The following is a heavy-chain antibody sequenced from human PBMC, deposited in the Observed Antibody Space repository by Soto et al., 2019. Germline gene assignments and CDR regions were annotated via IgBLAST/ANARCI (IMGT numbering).Heavy chain of an antibody. CDR1: GFTVSSNY. CDR3: ARVRPYDYIWGSYCPNDY. D-gene: IGHD3-16*01. V-gene: IGHV3-66*01. J-gene: IGHJ4*02. CDR2: IYSGGST. Sequence: EVQLVESGGGLVQPGQSLRLSCAASGFTVSSNYMTWVRQDPGKGLEWVSVIYSGGSTYYADSVKGRFTISRDNSNNTLYLQMNSLRAEDTAVYYCARVRPYDYIWGSYCPNDYWGQGTLVTVSS.